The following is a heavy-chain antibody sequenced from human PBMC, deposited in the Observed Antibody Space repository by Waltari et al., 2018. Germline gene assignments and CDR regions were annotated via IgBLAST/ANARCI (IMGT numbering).Heavy chain of an antibody. J-gene: IGHJ4*02. V-gene: IGHV1-2*02. Sequence: QVQLVQSGAEVKKPGASVKVSCKTSRYVFTAYYMFWVRQAPGQGLQCMGWINPNSGDTDDAQKFQGRVIMTRDTSITTAYIELSNLTSDDTAIYYCARGAPLIGGEQYLDNWGQGTLVTVSS. CDR1: RYVFTAYY. D-gene: IGHD2-21*01. CDR2: INPNSGDT. CDR3: ARGAPLIGGEQYLDN.